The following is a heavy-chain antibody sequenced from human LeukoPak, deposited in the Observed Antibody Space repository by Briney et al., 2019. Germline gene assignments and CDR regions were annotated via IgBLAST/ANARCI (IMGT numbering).Heavy chain of an antibody. CDR2: ISSSGSTI. J-gene: IGHJ6*04. CDR1: GFTFSSYE. Sequence: GGSLRLSCAASGFTFSSYEMNWVRQAPGKGLEWVSYISSSGSTIYYADSVKGRYTISRDNAKNTLYLQMNSLRAEDTAVYYCAELGITMIGGVWGKGTTVTISS. V-gene: IGHV3-48*03. D-gene: IGHD3-10*02. CDR3: AELGITMIGGV.